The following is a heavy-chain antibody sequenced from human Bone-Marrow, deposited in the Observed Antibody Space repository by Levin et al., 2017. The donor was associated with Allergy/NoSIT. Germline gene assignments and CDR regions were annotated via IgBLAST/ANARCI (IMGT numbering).Heavy chain of an antibody. CDR3: ARVGPDLYSSSWYPALFGAFDI. CDR2: ISYDGSNK. CDR1: GFTFSSYA. D-gene: IGHD6-13*01. Sequence: PGGSLRLSCAASGFTFSSYAMHWVRQAPGKGLEWVAVISYDGSNKYYADSVKGRFTISRDNSKNTLYLQMNSLRAEDTAVYYCARVGPDLYSSSWYPALFGAFDIWGQGTMVTVSS. J-gene: IGHJ3*02. V-gene: IGHV3-30-3*01.